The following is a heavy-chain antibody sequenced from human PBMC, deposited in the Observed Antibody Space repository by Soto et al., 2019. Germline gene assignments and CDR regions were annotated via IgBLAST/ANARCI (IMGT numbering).Heavy chain of an antibody. Sequence: ASVKVSCKASGYSFTSYDINWVRQATGQGLEWMGWMNPNSGNTDYGQNFQGRVTMTRDTSTRTAYMELNSLRVEDTAVYYCARDYNDFWSGHFDYWGQGALVTVSS. CDR1: GYSFTSYD. CDR2: MNPNSGNT. CDR3: ARDYNDFWSGHFDY. J-gene: IGHJ4*02. D-gene: IGHD3-3*01. V-gene: IGHV1-8*01.